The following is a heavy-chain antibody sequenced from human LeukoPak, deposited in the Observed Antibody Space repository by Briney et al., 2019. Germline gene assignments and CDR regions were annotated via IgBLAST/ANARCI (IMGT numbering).Heavy chain of an antibody. CDR3: AREIAAAGTWDAFDI. CDR1: GFTFTSYT. V-gene: IGHV3-20*04. Sequence: GGSLRLSCAASGFTFTSYTMNWVRQAPGKGLEWVSGINWNGGSTGYADSVKGRFTISRDNAKNSLYLQMNSLRAEDTALYYCAREIAAAGTWDAFDIWGQGTMVTVSS. D-gene: IGHD6-13*01. CDR2: INWNGGST. J-gene: IGHJ3*02.